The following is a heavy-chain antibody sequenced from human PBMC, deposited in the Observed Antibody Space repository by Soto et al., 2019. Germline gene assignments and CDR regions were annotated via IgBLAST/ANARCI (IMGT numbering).Heavy chain of an antibody. CDR3: ARDQGSTITRGDWFDP. D-gene: IGHD4-4*01. V-gene: IGHV3-30-3*01. CDR2: ISYDGNNK. CDR1: GFSFSTYA. Sequence: QVQLVESGGGVVQPGRSLRLSCAASGFSFSTYAMHWVRQAPGKGLEWVAVISYDGNNKNYGDSEEGRFTISRDNSKNKLYLQMNSLRAEDTAVYYCARDQGSTITRGDWFDPWGQGTLVTVSS. J-gene: IGHJ5*02.